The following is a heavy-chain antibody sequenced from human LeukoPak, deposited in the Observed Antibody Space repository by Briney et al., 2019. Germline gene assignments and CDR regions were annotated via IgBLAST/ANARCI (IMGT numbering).Heavy chain of an antibody. D-gene: IGHD6-13*01. Sequence: PSETLSLTCPVSGGSISGSHSYWGWIRQPPGTGLEWIGSVYETGATDYNPSLRSRVTPFVGPSKNQFSLRLSSVTAADTAVYYCARQPNPASVNDAFDIWGQGTMATVPS. J-gene: IGHJ3*02. CDR3: ARQPNPASVNDAFDI. CDR1: GGSISGSHSY. V-gene: IGHV4-39*01. CDR2: VYETGAT.